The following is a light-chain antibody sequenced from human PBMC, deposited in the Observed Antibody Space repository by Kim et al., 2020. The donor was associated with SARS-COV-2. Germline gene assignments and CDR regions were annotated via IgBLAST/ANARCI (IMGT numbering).Light chain of an antibody. CDR1: SSDVGNYNY. CDR3: CSYAGSYTGV. Sequence: QSALTQPRSVSGSPGQSVTLSCTGTSSDVGNYNYVSWYQHHPGKAPKLIIYDVSKRPSGVPDRFSASKSGNTASLTISGLQAEDEADYYCCSYAGSYTGVFGGGTQLTVL. J-gene: IGLJ3*02. CDR2: DVS. V-gene: IGLV2-11*01.